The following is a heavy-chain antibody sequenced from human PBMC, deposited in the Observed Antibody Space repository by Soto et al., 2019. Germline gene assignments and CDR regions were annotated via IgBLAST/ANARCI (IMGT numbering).Heavy chain of an antibody. CDR3: ARADPDASVGY. D-gene: IGHD3-16*01. J-gene: IGHJ4*02. V-gene: IGHV4-59*11. Sequence: SSETLSLTCTVSGVSMSSHCWTWLRQPPGKGLEWIGYISYSGSTYYNPSLKSRVTISADTSRNQFSLKLSSVIAADTAVYYCARADPDASVGYWGQVTLVTFSS. CDR1: GVSMSSHC. CDR2: ISYSGST.